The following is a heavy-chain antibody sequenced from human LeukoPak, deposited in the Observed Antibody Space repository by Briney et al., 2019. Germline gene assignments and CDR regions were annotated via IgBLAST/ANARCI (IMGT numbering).Heavy chain of an antibody. CDR3: AKDGVPSRWFGRNYFDY. CDR2: VSYEGSEK. CDR1: GFIISTHG. Sequence: GGSLRLSSAASGFIISTHGMHCIRQAPGKGLKWVAVVSYEGSEKYYADSVKGRFTISRDNSKNTLYLQMNNLRPEDTAVYYCAKDGVPSRWFGRNYFDYWGQGTLVTVSS. J-gene: IGHJ4*02. V-gene: IGHV3-30*18. D-gene: IGHD3-10*01.